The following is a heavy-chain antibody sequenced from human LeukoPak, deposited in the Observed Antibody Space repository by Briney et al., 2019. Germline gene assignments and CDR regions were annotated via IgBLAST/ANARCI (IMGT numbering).Heavy chain of an antibody. D-gene: IGHD2-8*01. V-gene: IGHV3-23*01. CDR1: GFTFSSYA. CDR3: AQDRGVLMVYPNWFDP. Sequence: QSGGSLRLSCAAAGFTFSSYAMSWVRQAPGKGLEWVSAISGSGGSTYYADSVKGRFTISRDNSKNTLYLQMNSLRAEDTAVYYCAQDRGVLMVYPNWFDPWGQGTLVTASS. CDR2: ISGSGGST. J-gene: IGHJ5*02.